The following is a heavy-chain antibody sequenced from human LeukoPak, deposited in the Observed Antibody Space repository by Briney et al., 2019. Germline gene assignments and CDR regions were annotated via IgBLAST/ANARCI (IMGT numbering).Heavy chain of an antibody. Sequence: GGSLRLSCATSGFTFNSYAMSWVRQAPGKGLEWVSGLSGSGGDTDYADPVKGRFTISRDNSRNTLYLQMNSLRSEDTAVYYCAKDAMATVTYFDYWGQGSLVTVSS. J-gene: IGHJ4*02. D-gene: IGHD4-17*01. CDR1: GFTFNSYA. V-gene: IGHV3-23*01. CDR2: LSGSGGDT. CDR3: AKDAMATVTYFDY.